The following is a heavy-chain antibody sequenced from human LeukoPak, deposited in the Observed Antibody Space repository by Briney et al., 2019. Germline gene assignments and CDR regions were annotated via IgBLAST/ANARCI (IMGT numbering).Heavy chain of an antibody. CDR2: IYYSGST. J-gene: IGHJ4*02. CDR3: AKDGSHLNYDILTGYSWADKLPPSL. CDR1: GGSISSSSYY. Sequence: SETLSLTCTVSGGSISSSSYYWGWIRQPPGKGLEWIGSIYYSGSTYYNPSLKSRVTISVDTSKNQFSLKLSSVTAEDTAVYYCAKDGSHLNYDILTGYSWADKLPPSLWGQGTLVTVSS. D-gene: IGHD3-9*01. V-gene: IGHV4-39*07.